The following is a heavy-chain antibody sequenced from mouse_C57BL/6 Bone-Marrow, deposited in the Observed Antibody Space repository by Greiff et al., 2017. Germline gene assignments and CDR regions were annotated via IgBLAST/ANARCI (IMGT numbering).Heavy chain of an antibody. Sequence: VQLQQSGAELVRPGASVKLSCTASGFHIKDVYMHWVKQRPEQGLVWIGGFYPESGDTEYASKFQGKASITANTSSNTASLQLSRLTSEDTAVYCCTTGYCLFAYWGQGTLVTVSA. CDR1: GFHIKDVY. J-gene: IGHJ3*01. V-gene: IGHV14-4*01. D-gene: IGHD1-2*01. CDR3: TTGYCLFAY. CDR2: FYPESGDT.